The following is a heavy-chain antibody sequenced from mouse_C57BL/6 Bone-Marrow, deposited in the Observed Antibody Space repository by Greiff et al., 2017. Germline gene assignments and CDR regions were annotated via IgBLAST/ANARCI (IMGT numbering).Heavy chain of an antibody. J-gene: IGHJ1*03. CDR1: GFTFSSYG. Sequence: DVMLVESGGDLVKPGGSLKLSCAASGFTFSSYGMSWVRQTPDKRLEWVATISSGGSYTYYPDSGKGRFTISRDNAKNTLYLQMSSLKSEDTAMYYCARDDYDGYFDVWGTGTTVTVSS. CDR2: ISSGGSYT. D-gene: IGHD2-4*01. CDR3: ARDDYDGYFDV. V-gene: IGHV5-6*02.